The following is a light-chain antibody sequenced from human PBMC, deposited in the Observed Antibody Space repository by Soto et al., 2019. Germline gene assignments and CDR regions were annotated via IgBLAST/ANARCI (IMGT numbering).Light chain of an antibody. Sequence: EIVLTQSPGTLSLSPGERATLSCRASQSLSSSYLAWYQQKPGQAPRLLIYGASSRATGIPDRFSGSGSGTDFTLIIGRLEPEDFAVYYCQQYGSSPLTFGGGTKVEIK. CDR2: GAS. CDR3: QQYGSSPLT. J-gene: IGKJ4*01. V-gene: IGKV3-20*01. CDR1: QSLSSSY.